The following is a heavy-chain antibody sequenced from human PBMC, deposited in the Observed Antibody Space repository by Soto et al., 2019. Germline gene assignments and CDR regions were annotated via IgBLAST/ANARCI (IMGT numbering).Heavy chain of an antibody. D-gene: IGHD3-22*01. CDR1: GDSISSGVSS. Sequence: SETLSLTCAVAGDSISSGVSSWSWIRQPPGKGLEWIGYPYHTGSTYYNPSLKSRVTISGDRSKNQFSLRLNSVTAADTAVYYCARVSGGYFTHIDYWGRGTPVTVSS. V-gene: IGHV4-30-2*01. J-gene: IGHJ4*01. CDR2: PYHTGST. CDR3: ARVSGGYFTHIDY.